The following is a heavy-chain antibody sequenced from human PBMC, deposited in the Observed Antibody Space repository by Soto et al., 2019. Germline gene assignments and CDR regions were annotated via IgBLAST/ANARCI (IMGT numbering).Heavy chain of an antibody. Sequence: SQTLSLTCAISGDRVSSNSAAWNWIRQSPSRGLEWLGRTYYRSKWYNDYAVPVKSRITINPDTSKNQFSLQLNSVTPEDTAVYYCASGIVGATTDAFDIWGQGTMVTVSS. D-gene: IGHD1-26*01. V-gene: IGHV6-1*01. CDR2: TYYRSKWYN. J-gene: IGHJ3*02. CDR1: GDRVSSNSAA. CDR3: ASGIVGATTDAFDI.